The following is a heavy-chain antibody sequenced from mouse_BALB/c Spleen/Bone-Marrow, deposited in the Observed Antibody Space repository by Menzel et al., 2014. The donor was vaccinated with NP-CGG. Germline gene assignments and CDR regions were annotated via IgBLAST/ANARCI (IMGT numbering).Heavy chain of an antibody. CDR3: ARGGSSRAWLAY. CDR1: EFSLTSYG. Sequence: VMLAESGPGLVAPSQSLSITCTVSEFSLTSYGVHWVRQPPGKGLEWLGVIWAGVSTNYNSALMSRLSISKDNSKSQVFLKMNSLQTDDTAMYYCARGGSSRAWLAYWGQGTLVTVSA. J-gene: IGHJ3*01. CDR2: IWAGVST. V-gene: IGHV2-9*02. D-gene: IGHD1-1*01.